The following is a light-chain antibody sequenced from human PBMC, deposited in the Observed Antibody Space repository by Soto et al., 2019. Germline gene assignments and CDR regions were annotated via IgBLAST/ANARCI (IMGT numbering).Light chain of an antibody. CDR1: TTDVGGYNY. CDR2: EVN. Sequence: QSALTQPPSASGSPGQSVTFPCTGTTTDVGGYNYVSWYQQHPGKAPKLIIYEVNKRPSGVPHRFSGSKSGNTASLTVSGLQAEDEADYYCSSYEASNTVVFGGGTKLTVL. V-gene: IGLV2-8*01. J-gene: IGLJ2*01. CDR3: SSYEASNTVV.